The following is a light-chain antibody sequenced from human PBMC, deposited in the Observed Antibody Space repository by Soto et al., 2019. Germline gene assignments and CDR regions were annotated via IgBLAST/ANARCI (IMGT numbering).Light chain of an antibody. CDR1: QSISRD. Sequence: EIQMTQSPFSLSASVGDRVTITCRASQSISRDLNWYQQKPGKAPKLLIYAASSLQSGVPSRFSGSGSETDFTLTISSLQPEDFATYSCRQSYSTTWTFGQGTKVDVK. J-gene: IGKJ1*01. CDR2: AAS. CDR3: RQSYSTTWT. V-gene: IGKV1-39*01.